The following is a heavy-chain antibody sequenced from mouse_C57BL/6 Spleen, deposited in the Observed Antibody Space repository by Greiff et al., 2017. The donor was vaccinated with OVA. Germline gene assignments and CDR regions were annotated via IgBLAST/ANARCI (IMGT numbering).Heavy chain of an antibody. D-gene: IGHD2-5*01. V-gene: IGHV1-15*01. J-gene: IGHJ3*01. CDR3: TSYYSNYGWFAY. CDR2: IDPETGGT. Sequence: QVQLKQSGAELVRPGASVTLSCKASGYTFTDYEMHWVKQTPVHGLEWIGAIDPETGGTAYNQKFKGKAILTADKSSSTAYMELRSLTSEDSAVYYCTSYYSNYGWFAYWGQGTLVTVSA. CDR1: GYTFTDYE.